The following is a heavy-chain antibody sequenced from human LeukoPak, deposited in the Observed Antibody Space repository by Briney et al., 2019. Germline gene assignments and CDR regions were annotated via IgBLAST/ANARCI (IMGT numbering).Heavy chain of an antibody. CDR2: ISAYNGNT. Sequence: ASVKVSCRASGYTFTSYGISWVRQAPGQGLEWMGWISAYNGNTNYAQKLQGRVTMTTDTSTSTAYMELRGLRSDDTAVYSCARVSDDYYGSGRPAHWGKGALVTVSS. CDR1: GYTFTSYG. J-gene: IGHJ4*02. V-gene: IGHV1-18*01. D-gene: IGHD3-10*01. CDR3: ARVSDDYYGSGRPAH.